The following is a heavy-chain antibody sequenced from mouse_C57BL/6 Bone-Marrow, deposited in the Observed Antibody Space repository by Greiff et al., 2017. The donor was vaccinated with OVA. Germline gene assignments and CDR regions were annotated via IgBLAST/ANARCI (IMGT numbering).Heavy chain of an antibody. Sequence: QVQLQQSGAELVKPGASVKMSCKASGYTFTTYPIEWMKQNHGKSLEWIGNFHPYNDDTKYNEKFKGKATLTVEKSSSTVYLELSRLTSDDSAVYYCARDCRPYYGSSYWYFDVWGTGTTVTVSS. CDR2: FHPYNDDT. V-gene: IGHV1-47*01. J-gene: IGHJ1*03. CDR3: ARDCRPYYGSSYWYFDV. CDR1: GYTFTTYP. D-gene: IGHD1-1*01.